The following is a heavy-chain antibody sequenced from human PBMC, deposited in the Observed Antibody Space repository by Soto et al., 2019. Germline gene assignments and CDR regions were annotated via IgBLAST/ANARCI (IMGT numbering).Heavy chain of an antibody. CDR3: ARTADCSSTSCYDGYFDY. CDR1: GGSISSYY. J-gene: IGHJ4*02. V-gene: IGHV4-59*08. Sequence: SETLSLTCTVSGGSISSYYWSWIRQPPGKGLEWNGYIYYSGSTNYNPSLKSRVTISVDTSKNQFSLKLSSVTAADTAVYYCARTADCSSTSCYDGYFDYWGQGTLVTVSS. D-gene: IGHD2-2*01. CDR2: IYYSGST.